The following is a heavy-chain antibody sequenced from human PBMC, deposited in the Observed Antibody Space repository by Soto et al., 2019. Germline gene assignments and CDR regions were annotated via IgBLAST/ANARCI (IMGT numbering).Heavy chain of an antibody. CDR1: GGSIRSDGYY. CDR2: MNYRGIT. J-gene: IGHJ3*02. Sequence: QVQLQESGPGLLKPSQTLSLTCTVSGGSIRSDGYYWSWIRQRPGKGLEWIGYMNYRGITYYNPSLKSRLTISEDTSKNHFSLNLNSVTAADTAVYYCARDGLSGGDAFDIWGQGTMVVASS. CDR3: ARDGLSGGDAFDI. D-gene: IGHD3-10*01. V-gene: IGHV4-31*03.